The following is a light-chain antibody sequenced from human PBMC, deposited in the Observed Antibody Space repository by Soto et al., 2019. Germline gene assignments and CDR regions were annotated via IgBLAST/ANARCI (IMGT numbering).Light chain of an antibody. CDR2: DAS. Sequence: ETMMTQSPDTLSVSLGERATLSCRASQSLRSSLAWYQQKPGQAPRLLIYDASTRATGIPARISGSGSGTDFTLTISRLEPEDFAVYYCQHCGSSPWTFGQGIKVDIK. CDR3: QHCGSSPWT. J-gene: IGKJ1*01. V-gene: IGKV3-20*01. CDR1: QSLRSSL.